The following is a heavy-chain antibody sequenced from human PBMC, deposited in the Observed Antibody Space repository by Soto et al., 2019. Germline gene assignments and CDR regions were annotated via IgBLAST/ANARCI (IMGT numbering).Heavy chain of an antibody. J-gene: IGHJ6*02. D-gene: IGHD1-26*01. CDR1: GFTFGDHA. CDR3: EKDNGCVVSVPRVGSYAYYGMDV. V-gene: IGHV3-9*01. CDR2: ISWDSGTI. Sequence: EVQLVESGGDLVQPGGSLRLSCAASGFTFGDHAMHWVRQVPGRGLEWVSGISWDSGTIDYGDSVKGRFTISRDNAKNSIYLQMNSLKSKATAFYFWEKDNGCVVSVPRVGSYAYYGMDVWGQGTTVTVSS.